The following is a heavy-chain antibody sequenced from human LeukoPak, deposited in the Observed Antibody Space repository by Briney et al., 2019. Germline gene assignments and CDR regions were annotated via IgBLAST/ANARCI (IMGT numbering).Heavy chain of an antibody. CDR3: ARATGTWGHDGFDI. Sequence: ASVKVSCKAYGYTFMSHGISWVRQAPGQGLEWMGWISGSSSNTNYAQRLQGRVTMTTDTSTTTAYMELRSLRSYDTAVYYCARATGTWGHDGFDIWGQGTMVTVSS. J-gene: IGHJ3*02. CDR1: GYTFMSHG. CDR2: ISGSSSNT. D-gene: IGHD3-16*01. V-gene: IGHV1-18*01.